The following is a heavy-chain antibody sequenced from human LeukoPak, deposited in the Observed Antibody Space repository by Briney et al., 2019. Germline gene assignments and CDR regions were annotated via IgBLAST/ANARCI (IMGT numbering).Heavy chain of an antibody. J-gene: IGHJ4*02. D-gene: IGHD4-11*01. V-gene: IGHV4-30-4*08. CDR1: GGSISSGDYY. CDR2: IYYSGST. CDR3: ARGLSTVTTPFDY. Sequence: TLSLTCTVSGGSISSGDYYWSWIRQPPGKGLEWIGYIYYSGSTYYNPSLKSRVTISVDTSKNQFSLKLSSVTAADTAVYYCARGLSTVTTPFDYWGQGTLVTVSS.